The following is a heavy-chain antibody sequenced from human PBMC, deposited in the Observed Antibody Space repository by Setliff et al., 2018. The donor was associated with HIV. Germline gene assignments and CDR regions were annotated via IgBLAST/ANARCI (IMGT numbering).Heavy chain of an antibody. CDR2: ISGSGGST. V-gene: IGHV3-23*01. Sequence: SLRLSCAASGFTFSSYAMNWVRQAPGKGLEWVSGISGSGGSTYYADSVKGRFTISRDNSKNTNTLYLQMDSLRAEDTAVYYCARAEIGPAGDRTYYYGMDVWGQGTTVTVSS. CDR3: ARAEIGPAGDRTYYYGMDV. D-gene: IGHD2-21*02. J-gene: IGHJ6*02. CDR1: GFTFSSYA.